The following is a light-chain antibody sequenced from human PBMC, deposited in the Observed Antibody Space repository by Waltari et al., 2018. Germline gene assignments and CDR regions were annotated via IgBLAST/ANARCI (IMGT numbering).Light chain of an antibody. V-gene: IGLV2-23*01. CDR3: CSYAGSSTWV. CDR1: NSDVGSYNF. CDR2: DGS. J-gene: IGLJ3*02. Sequence: QSALTQPASVSGSSGQSITISCTGTNSDVGSYNFVSWFQQHRGKAPKLIIYDGSKRPSGISNRFSGSKSGNTASLTISGLQAGDETDYYCCSYAGSSTWVFGGGTKLTVL.